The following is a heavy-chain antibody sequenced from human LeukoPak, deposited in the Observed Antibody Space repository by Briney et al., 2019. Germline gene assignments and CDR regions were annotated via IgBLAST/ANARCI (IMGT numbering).Heavy chain of an antibody. V-gene: IGHV3-48*02. CDR1: GFTFSSYS. Sequence: GGSLRLSCAASGFTFSSYSMNWVRQTPGKGLEWVSYIGTSSSIIYYADSVKGRFTISRVNAKNSLYLQMNSLRDEDTAVYYCARHDYAGNSGDYWGQGTLVTVSS. J-gene: IGHJ4*02. CDR2: IGTSSSII. D-gene: IGHD4-23*01. CDR3: ARHDYAGNSGDY.